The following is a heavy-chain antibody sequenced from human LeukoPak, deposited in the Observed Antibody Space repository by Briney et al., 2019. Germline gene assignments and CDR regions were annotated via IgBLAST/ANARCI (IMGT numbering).Heavy chain of an antibody. Sequence: GASVKVSCKASGYTFTGYYMHRVRQAPGQGLEWMGWINPNSGGTNYAQKFQGRVTMTRDTSISTAYMELSRLRSDDTAVYYCARSNLWFGELDFDYWGQGTLVTVSS. D-gene: IGHD3-10*01. J-gene: IGHJ4*02. V-gene: IGHV1-2*02. CDR3: ARSNLWFGELDFDY. CDR1: GYTFTGYY. CDR2: INPNSGGT.